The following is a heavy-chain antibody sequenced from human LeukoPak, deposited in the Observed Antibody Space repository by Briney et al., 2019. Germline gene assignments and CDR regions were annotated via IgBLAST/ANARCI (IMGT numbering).Heavy chain of an antibody. J-gene: IGHJ3*02. CDR3: AKVGLYSGSAHDAFDI. V-gene: IGHV3-30*18. Sequence: GGSLRLSCAASGFTFSSYGMHWVRQAPGKGLEWVAVISNDGSNKYYADSVKGRFTISRDNSKKTLYVQMNSLRAEDTAVYYCAKVGLYSGSAHDAFDIWGQGTMVTVSP. D-gene: IGHD1-26*01. CDR2: ISNDGSNK. CDR1: GFTFSSYG.